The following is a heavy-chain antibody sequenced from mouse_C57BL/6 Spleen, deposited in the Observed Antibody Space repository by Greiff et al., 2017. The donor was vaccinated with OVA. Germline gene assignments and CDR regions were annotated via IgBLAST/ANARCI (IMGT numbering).Heavy chain of an antibody. Sequence: QVTLKESGPGILQPSQTLSLTCSFSGFSLSTFGMGVGWLRQPSGKGLVWLAHIWWDDDKYYNPALKSRHTTSKDTTKNLIFLKIANVDTADTATYYCARIATYWGDRYFDVWGTGTTLTVSS. CDR1: GFSLSTFGMG. V-gene: IGHV8-8*01. CDR2: IWWDDDK. CDR3: ARIATYWGDRYFDV. D-gene: IGHD2-10*01. J-gene: IGHJ1*03.